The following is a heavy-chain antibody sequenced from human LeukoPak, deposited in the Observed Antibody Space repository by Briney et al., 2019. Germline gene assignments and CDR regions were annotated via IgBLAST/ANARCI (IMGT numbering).Heavy chain of an antibody. J-gene: IGHJ4*02. Sequence: QPGGSLRLSCAASGFTFSDHAMDWVRQAPGKGLEWVGRIRNKANSYTTEYAASVQGRFTVSRDDSKNSLYLQMNSMKTEDTAVYYCTRLVGANGWGQGTLVTVSS. CDR2: IRNKANSYTT. CDR3: TRLVGANG. D-gene: IGHD1-26*01. CDR1: GFTFSDHA. V-gene: IGHV3-72*01.